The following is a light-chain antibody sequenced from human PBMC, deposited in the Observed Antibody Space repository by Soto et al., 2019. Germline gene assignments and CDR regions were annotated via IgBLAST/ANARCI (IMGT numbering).Light chain of an antibody. V-gene: IGKV1-5*03. CDR2: KAS. CDR3: KQYDTYPRT. J-gene: IGKJ1*01. CDR1: QSISNW. Sequence: DIQMTQSPSTLSASVGDRVTITCRASQSISNWLAWYQQKPGKAPKLLIFKASTLESGVPSRFSGSGSGTEFPLNISSLQPDDFATYHCKQYDTYPRTFGQGTKVDIK.